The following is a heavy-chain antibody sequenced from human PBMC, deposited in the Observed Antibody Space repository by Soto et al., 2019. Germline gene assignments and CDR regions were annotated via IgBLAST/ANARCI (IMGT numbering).Heavy chain of an antibody. CDR2: INHSGST. D-gene: IGHD6-13*01. Sequence: ETLSLTCAVYGGSFSGYYWSWIRQPPGKGLEWIGEINHSGSTNYNPSLKSRVTISVDTSKNQFSLKLSSVTAADTAVYYCARAYIAAAGTHDWFDPWGQGTLVTVSA. V-gene: IGHV4-34*01. J-gene: IGHJ5*02. CDR1: GGSFSGYY. CDR3: ARAYIAAAGTHDWFDP.